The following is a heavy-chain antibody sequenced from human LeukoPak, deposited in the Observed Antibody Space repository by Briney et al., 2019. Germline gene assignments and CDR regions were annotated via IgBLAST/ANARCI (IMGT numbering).Heavy chain of an antibody. J-gene: IGHJ4*02. D-gene: IGHD3-10*01. CDR2: IYYSRSN. Sequence: SETLSLTCTVSGGSISSITFYWGWIRQPPGKGLEWIVTIYYSRSNYYNPFLKSSITISVDSSHNQCPLNLSSVTAEDTALYYCARGWYASGSYSPPGEWGQGTLVTVSS. CDR3: ARGWYASGSYSPPGE. CDR1: GGSISSITFY. V-gene: IGHV4-39*01.